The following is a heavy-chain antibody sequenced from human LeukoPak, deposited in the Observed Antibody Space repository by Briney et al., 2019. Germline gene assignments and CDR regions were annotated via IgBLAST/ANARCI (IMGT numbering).Heavy chain of an antibody. CDR2: IYPSDSDI. D-gene: IGHD2-2*01. J-gene: IGHJ3*02. Sequence: GESLKISCKGSGYSFTSYWIGWVRQMPGKGLELMGIIYPSDSDITYRPSFQGQVTISADKSINTVYLQWGSLKASDTAMYYCARRGGYCSSTTCYGVSRAFDIWGQGIMVSVSS. CDR1: GYSFTSYW. V-gene: IGHV5-51*01. CDR3: ARRGGYCSSTTCYGVSRAFDI.